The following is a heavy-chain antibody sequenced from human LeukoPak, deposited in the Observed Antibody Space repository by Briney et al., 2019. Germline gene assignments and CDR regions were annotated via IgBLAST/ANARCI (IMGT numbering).Heavy chain of an antibody. CDR2: ISDDGSNK. Sequence: GGSLRLSCAASGFTFSSYGMHWVRQAPGKGLEWVAVISDDGSNKYYADSVKGRFTISRDNSKNTLYLQMNSLRAEDTAVYYCAKDGEEYQLLWYFQHWGQGTLVTVSS. D-gene: IGHD2-2*01. CDR1: GFTFSSYG. CDR3: AKDGEEYQLLWYFQH. J-gene: IGHJ1*01. V-gene: IGHV3-30*18.